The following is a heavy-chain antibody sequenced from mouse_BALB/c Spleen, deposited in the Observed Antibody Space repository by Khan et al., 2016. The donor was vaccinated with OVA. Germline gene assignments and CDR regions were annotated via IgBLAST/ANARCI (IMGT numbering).Heavy chain of an antibody. Sequence: VQLQQSGPELVKPGASVKMSCEASGYTFTSYVIHWVKQKPGQGLEWIGYIYPFNDDTKYNEKFKGKATLTSDTSSSTAYMELRSLTSEDSAVYDCAKNYSYDVYFDYWGQGTTLTVSS. CDR2: IYPFNDDT. CDR3: AKNYSYDVYFDY. CDR1: GYTFTSYV. J-gene: IGHJ2*01. D-gene: IGHD2-12*01. V-gene: IGHV1S136*01.